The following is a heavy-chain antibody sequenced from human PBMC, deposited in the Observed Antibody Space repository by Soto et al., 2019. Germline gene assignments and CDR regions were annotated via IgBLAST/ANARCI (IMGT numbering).Heavy chain of an antibody. D-gene: IGHD4-17*01. CDR3: ARAPLSDYGDYVFRKYFDY. CDR2: IYYSGST. Sequence: SETLSLTCTVSGGSISSGGYYWSWIRQHPGKGLEWIGYIYYSGSTYYNPSLKSRVTISVDTSKNQFSLKLSSVTAADTAVYYCARAPLSDYGDYVFRKYFDYWGQGTLVTVSS. J-gene: IGHJ4*02. CDR1: GGSISSGGYY. V-gene: IGHV4-31*03.